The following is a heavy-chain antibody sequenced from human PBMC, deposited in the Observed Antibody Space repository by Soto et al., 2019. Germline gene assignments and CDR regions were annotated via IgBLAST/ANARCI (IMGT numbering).Heavy chain of an antibody. D-gene: IGHD6-19*01. V-gene: IGHV4-34*01. CDR3: ARVLTGGSSGFDY. Sequence: SETLSLTCAVYGGSFSGYYWSWIRQPPGKGLEWIGEINHSGSTNYNPSLKSRVTISVDTSKNQFSLKLSSVTAADTAVYYCARVLTGGSSGFDYWGQGTLVTVSS. CDR1: GGSFSGYY. CDR2: INHSGST. J-gene: IGHJ4*02.